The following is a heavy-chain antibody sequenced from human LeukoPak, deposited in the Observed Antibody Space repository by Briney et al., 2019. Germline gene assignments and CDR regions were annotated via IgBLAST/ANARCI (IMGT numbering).Heavy chain of an antibody. CDR3: ARDPRGGTLDY. V-gene: IGHV3-74*01. D-gene: IGHD3-10*01. CDR1: GFTFSSYW. J-gene: IGHJ4*02. Sequence: GGSLRLSCAASGFTFSSYWMHWVRQAPGKGLVWVSRIHSDGSSTDYADSVKGRFTISRDNAKNTLNLQMNSLRAEGTAVYYCARDPRGGTLDYWGQGALVTVSS. CDR2: IHSDGSST.